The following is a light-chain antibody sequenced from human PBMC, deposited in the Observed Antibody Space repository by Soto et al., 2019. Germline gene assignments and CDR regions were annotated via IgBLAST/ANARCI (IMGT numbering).Light chain of an antibody. V-gene: IGKV1-5*03. J-gene: IGKJ2*01. Sequence: DIQMTQSPSTLSASVGDRVTITCRASRSVDKWLAWYQQKPGKAPKLLIYKASDLESGAPSRFSGSGSGTEFTLTISSLQPDDFATYYCQQYFSYNTFGQGTKLEIK. CDR1: RSVDKW. CDR3: QQYFSYNT. CDR2: KAS.